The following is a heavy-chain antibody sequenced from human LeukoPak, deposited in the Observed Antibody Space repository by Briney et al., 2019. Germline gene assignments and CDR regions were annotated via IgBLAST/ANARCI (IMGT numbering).Heavy chain of an antibody. CDR2: IIDSGGST. CDR3: AKVLPPYCSSTSCYTVDY. Sequence: GGSLRLSCAASGFTLRNYAMSWVRQAPGKGLEWVSAIIDSGGSTYYADSVRGRFTISRDNSKNTLYLQMNSLRAEDTAVYYCAKVLPPYCSSTSCYTVDYWGQGTLVTVSS. CDR1: GFTLRNYA. J-gene: IGHJ4*02. V-gene: IGHV3-23*01. D-gene: IGHD2-2*02.